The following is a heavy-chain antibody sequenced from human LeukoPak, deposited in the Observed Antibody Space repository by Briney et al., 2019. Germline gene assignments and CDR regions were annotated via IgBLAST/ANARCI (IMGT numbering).Heavy chain of an antibody. CDR2: ISSSGRTI. CDR3: AREDIRLDYFDY. CDR1: GFTFSSYE. J-gene: IGHJ4*02. V-gene: IGHV3-48*03. Sequence: PGGSLRLSCAASGFTFSSYEMNWVRQAPGKGLEWVSYISSSGRTIYHADSVKGRFTISRDNAKNSLYLQMNSLRAEDTAIYYCAREDIRLDYFDYWGQGTLVTVSS. D-gene: IGHD6-19*01.